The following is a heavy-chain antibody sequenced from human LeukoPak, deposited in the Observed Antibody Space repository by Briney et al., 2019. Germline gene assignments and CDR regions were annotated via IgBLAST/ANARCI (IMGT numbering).Heavy chain of an antibody. J-gene: IGHJ4*02. CDR1: GGSISSYY. V-gene: IGHV4-59*08. CDR2: IYYSGST. CDR3: ARAPDLHSSGRYYFDF. Sequence: SETLSLTCTVSGGSISSYYWSWIRQPPGKGLEWIGYIYYSGSTNYNPSLKSRVTISVDTSKNQLSLKLTSVTAADTAVYYCARAPDLHSSGRYYFDFWGQGTLVTVSS. D-gene: IGHD6-19*01.